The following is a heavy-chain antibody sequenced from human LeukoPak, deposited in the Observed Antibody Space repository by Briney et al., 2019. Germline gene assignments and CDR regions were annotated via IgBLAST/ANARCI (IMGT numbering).Heavy chain of an antibody. CDR2: IYYSGST. V-gene: IGHV4-39*07. Sequence: PSETLSLTCTVSGGSISSSSYYWGWIRQPPGKGLEWIGSIYYSGSTYYNPSLKSRVTISVDTSKNQFSLKLSSVTAADTAVYYCARLGAYSSSWSFNYWGQGTLVTVSS. D-gene: IGHD6-13*01. CDR1: GGSISSSSYY. CDR3: ARLGAYSSSWSFNY. J-gene: IGHJ4*02.